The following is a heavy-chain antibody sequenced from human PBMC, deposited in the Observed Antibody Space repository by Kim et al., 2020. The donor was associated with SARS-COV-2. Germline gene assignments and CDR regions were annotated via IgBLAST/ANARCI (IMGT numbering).Heavy chain of an antibody. CDR3: ARDRGGTGAVFDY. V-gene: IGHV3-53*01. D-gene: IGHD3-16*01. J-gene: IGHJ4*02. Sequence: ADSVKGRFTIARDKSKNTVYLQMNSLRVEDTAVYFCARDRGGTGAVFDYWGQGTLVTVSS.